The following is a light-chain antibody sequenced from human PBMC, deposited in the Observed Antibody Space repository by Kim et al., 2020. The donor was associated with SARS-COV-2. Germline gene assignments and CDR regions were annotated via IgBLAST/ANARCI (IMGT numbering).Light chain of an antibody. Sequence: DIVMTQSPDSLTVALGERATIHCKSSQSVLYSFDNNNYLAWYQQKPGQPPKLLIYWASTRHFGVPDRFSGSGSGTEFTLTIGSLQAEDVAVYYCQQYYASSWTFGQGTKVDI. CDR3: QQYYASSWT. CDR1: QSVLYSFDNNNY. J-gene: IGKJ1*01. CDR2: WAS. V-gene: IGKV4-1*01.